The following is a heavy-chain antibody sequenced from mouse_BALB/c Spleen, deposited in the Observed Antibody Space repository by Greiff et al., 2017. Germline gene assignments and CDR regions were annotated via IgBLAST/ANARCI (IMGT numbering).Heavy chain of an antibody. Sequence: EVQLVESGGGLVQPGGSRKLSCAASGFTFSSFGMHWVRQAPEKGLEWVAYINSGSSTIYYADTVKGRFTISRDNPKNTLFLQMTSLRSEDTAMYYCARWGYGYDYWGQGTTLTVSS. CDR3: ARWGYGYDY. CDR2: INSGSSTI. CDR1: GFTFSSFG. V-gene: IGHV5-17*02. D-gene: IGHD2-2*01. J-gene: IGHJ2*01.